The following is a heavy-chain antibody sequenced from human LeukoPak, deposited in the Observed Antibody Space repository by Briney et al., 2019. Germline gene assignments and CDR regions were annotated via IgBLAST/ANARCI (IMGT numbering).Heavy chain of an antibody. CDR1: GGSVSSGSYY. D-gene: IGHD4-17*01. Sequence: SETLSLTCTVSGGSVSSGSYYWSWIRQPPGKGLEWIGYIYYSGSTNYNPSLKSRVNISVDTSKNQFSLKLSSVTAADTAVYYCATGDGDYFDYWGQGTLVTVSS. CDR3: ATGDGDYFDY. J-gene: IGHJ4*02. V-gene: IGHV4-61*01. CDR2: IYYSGST.